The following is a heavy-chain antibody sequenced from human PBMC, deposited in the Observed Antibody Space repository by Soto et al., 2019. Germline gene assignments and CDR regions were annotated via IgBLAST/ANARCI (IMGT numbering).Heavy chain of an antibody. CDR2: IKPDNGDT. Sequence: QLQLVQSGAEVERPGASVRVSCKAYGYPFSKYGISWIRQAPGQGLEWMGWIKPDNGDTNYAQKFQGKVTMTTDTSSNTAYMELRSLRSDDTAVYYCATSYDWGFDPWGQGTLVSVSS. V-gene: IGHV1-18*04. CDR3: ATSYDWGFDP. CDR1: GYPFSKYG. J-gene: IGHJ5*02. D-gene: IGHD5-12*01.